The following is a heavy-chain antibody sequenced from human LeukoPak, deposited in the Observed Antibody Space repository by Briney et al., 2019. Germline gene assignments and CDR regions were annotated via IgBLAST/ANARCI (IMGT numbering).Heavy chain of an antibody. V-gene: IGHV5-51*01. Sequence: HGESLKISCTGSGYSFIHYWIAWVRQMPGKGLEWMGIIYPGDSDTRYSPSFQGQVTISADRSISTAYLQWSSLKASDTAMYFCARRWIGGDTLDFWGQGAQVTVSS. J-gene: IGHJ4*02. D-gene: IGHD2-2*03. CDR1: GYSFIHYW. CDR2: IYPGDSDT. CDR3: ARRWIGGDTLDF.